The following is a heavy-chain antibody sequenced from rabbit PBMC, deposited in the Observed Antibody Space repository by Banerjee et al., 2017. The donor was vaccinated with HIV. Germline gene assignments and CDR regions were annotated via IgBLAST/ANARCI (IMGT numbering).Heavy chain of an antibody. J-gene: IGHJ4*01. CDR1: GFDFSSYY. CDR2: IYAGKGSS. CDR3: ARNGYVGDGDSFKL. Sequence: QLKETGGGLVQPGGSLTLSCKASGFDFSSYYMNWVRQAPGKGLEWIGRIYAGKGSSDYANWVNGRFTISSDSAQNTVDLQMNSLTAADTATYFCARNGYVGDGDSFKLWGQGTLVTVS. D-gene: IGHD2-1*01. V-gene: IGHV1S7*01.